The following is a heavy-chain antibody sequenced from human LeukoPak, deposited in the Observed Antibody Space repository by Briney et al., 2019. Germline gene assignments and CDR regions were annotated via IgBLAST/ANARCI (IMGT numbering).Heavy chain of an antibody. J-gene: IGHJ4*02. V-gene: IGHV4-59*08. CDR1: GGSISSYY. CDR3: ARARYSSSRKALDY. CDR2: IYYSGST. Sequence: SETLSLTCTVSGGSISSYYWSWIRQPPGKGLEWIGYIYYSGSTNYNPSLKSRVTISVDTSKNQFSLKLSSVTAADTAVYYCARARYSSSRKALDYWGQGTLVTVSS. D-gene: IGHD6-6*01.